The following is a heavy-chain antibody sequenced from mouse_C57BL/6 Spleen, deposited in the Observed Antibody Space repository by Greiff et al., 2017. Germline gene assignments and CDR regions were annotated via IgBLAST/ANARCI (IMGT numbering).Heavy chain of an antibody. Sequence: EVQLQESGGGLVQPGGSMKLSCAASGFTFSDAWMDWVRQSPEKGLEWVAEIRNKANNHATYYAESVKGRFTISRDDSKSSVYLQMNSLRAEDTGIYYCTIYYSNYSWFAYWGQGTLVTVSA. D-gene: IGHD2-5*01. CDR2: IRNKANNHAT. J-gene: IGHJ3*01. V-gene: IGHV6-6*01. CDR3: TIYYSNYSWFAY. CDR1: GFTFSDAW.